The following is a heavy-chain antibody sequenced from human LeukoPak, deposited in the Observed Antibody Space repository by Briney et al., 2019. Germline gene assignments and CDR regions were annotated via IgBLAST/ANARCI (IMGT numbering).Heavy chain of an antibody. D-gene: IGHD3-3*01. V-gene: IGHV1-46*01. CDR2: INPSGGST. J-gene: IGHJ4*02. CDR3: AREGTIFGVVISQGMDY. CDR1: GYTFTSYY. Sequence: ASVKVSCKASGYTFTSYYMHWVRQAPGQGLEWMGIINPSGGSTSYAQKFQGRVTMTRDTSTSTVYMELSSLRSEDTAVYYCAREGTIFGVVISQGMDYWGQGTLVTVSS.